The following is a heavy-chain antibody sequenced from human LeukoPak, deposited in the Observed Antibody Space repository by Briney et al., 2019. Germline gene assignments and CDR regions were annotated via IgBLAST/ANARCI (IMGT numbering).Heavy chain of an antibody. V-gene: IGHV3-30*18. CDR3: AKTRGTYNAYYYYMDV. CDR2: ISYDGSNK. J-gene: IGHJ6*03. CDR1: GFTFSSDG. Sequence: GGSLRLSCAASGFTFSSDGMHWVRQASGKGVEWVAVISYDGSNKYYADSVKGRFTISRDNFKNTLYMQMNSLTAEDTAVYYCAKTRGTYNAYYYYMDVWGKGTTVTVSS. D-gene: IGHD1-26*01.